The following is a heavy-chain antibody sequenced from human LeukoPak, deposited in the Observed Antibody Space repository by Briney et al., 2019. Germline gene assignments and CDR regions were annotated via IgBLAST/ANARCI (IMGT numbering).Heavy chain of an antibody. V-gene: IGHV1-8*01. CDR2: MNPNSGNT. CDR3: AKFSYDTIRTAFDI. CDR1: GYTFTSYD. J-gene: IGHJ3*02. D-gene: IGHD3-3*01. Sequence: ASVKVSCKASGYTFTSYDINWVRQATGQGLEWMGWMNPNSGNTGYAQKFQGRVTMTRNTSISTAYMELSSLRSDDTAVYYCAKFSYDTIRTAFDIWGQGTMVTVSS.